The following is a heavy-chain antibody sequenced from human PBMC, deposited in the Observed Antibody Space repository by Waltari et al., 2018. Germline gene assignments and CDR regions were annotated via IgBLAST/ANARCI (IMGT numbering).Heavy chain of an antibody. V-gene: IGHV2-70*15. Sequence: QVTLRESGPALVKPTQTLTLTCTFSGFSLSTSGMCVSWIRQPPGKALEWLARIDWDDDKYYSTSLKTRLTISKDTSKNQVVLTMTNMDPVDTATYYCARSGSFRDPADYWGQGTLVTVSS. J-gene: IGHJ4*02. CDR1: GFSLSTSGMC. D-gene: IGHD1-26*01. CDR2: IDWDDDK. CDR3: ARSGSFRDPADY.